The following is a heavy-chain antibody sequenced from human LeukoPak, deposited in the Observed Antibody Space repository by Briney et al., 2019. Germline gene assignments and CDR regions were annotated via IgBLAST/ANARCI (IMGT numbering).Heavy chain of an antibody. CDR3: ARAPFYYDSSGYPYFDG. CDR1: GFTISTNY. V-gene: IGHV3-53*01. Sequence: GGSLRLSCAASGFTISTNYMSWVRQAPGKGLEWVSVMYTGGSSYYADSVKGRFTISRDNSKNTLYLQMNSLRAEDTALYYCARAPFYYDSSGYPYFDGWGQGTLVTVSS. CDR2: MYTGGSS. D-gene: IGHD3-22*01. J-gene: IGHJ4*02.